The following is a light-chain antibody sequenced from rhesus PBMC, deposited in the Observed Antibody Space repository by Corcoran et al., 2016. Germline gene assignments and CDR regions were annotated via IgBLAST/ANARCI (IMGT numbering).Light chain of an antibody. J-gene: IGKJ2*01. CDR3: MQSTKDPYS. CDR1: QSLLHSNGTTY. Sequence: DIVMTQTPLSLPVTPGEPASISCRSSQSLLHSNGTTYLDWYLQKPGQSSRILIYQVTNRESGVPDRFSGRGSGTDFTLKISRVEPEDVGVYYCMQSTKDPYSFGQGTKVEIK. V-gene: IGKV2S2*01. CDR2: QVT.